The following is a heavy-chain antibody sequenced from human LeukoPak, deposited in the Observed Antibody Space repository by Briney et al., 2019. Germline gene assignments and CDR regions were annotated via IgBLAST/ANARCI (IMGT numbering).Heavy chain of an antibody. CDR1: GGSFSGYY. Sequence: PSETLSLTCAVCGGSFSGYYWSWIRQPPGKGLEWIGEINHSGSTNYNPSLKSRVTISVDTSKNQFSLKLSSVTAADTAVYYCATVAGKLSSNPNWFDPWGQGTLVTVSS. CDR3: ATVAGKLSSNPNWFDP. J-gene: IGHJ5*02. CDR2: INHSGST. D-gene: IGHD6-19*01. V-gene: IGHV4-34*01.